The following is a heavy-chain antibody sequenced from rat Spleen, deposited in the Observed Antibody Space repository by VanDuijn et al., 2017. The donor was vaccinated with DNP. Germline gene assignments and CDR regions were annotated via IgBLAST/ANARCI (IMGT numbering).Heavy chain of an antibody. CDR2: ISTSVSGT. D-gene: IGHD1-12*02. V-gene: IGHV5-25*01. J-gene: IGHJ4*01. Sequence: EVRLVESGGGLVQPGRSLKLSCAASGFTFPNYYMAWVRQAPKRGLAWIATISTSVSGTYYPDSVKCRFTISRDKSKSSLYLQMNTLKSDDTATYYCARVGDLHDGGDGDVLDAWGQGNSVTVSS. CDR1: GFTFPNYY. CDR3: ARVGDLHDGGDGDVLDA.